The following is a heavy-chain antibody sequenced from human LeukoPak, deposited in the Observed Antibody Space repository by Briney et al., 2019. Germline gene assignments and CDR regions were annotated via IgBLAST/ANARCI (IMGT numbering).Heavy chain of an antibody. J-gene: IGHJ4*02. CDR1: GGSISSYY. CDR3: ARGVYIAAAQYAY. Sequence: SETLSLTCTVSGGSISSYYWSWLRQPPGKGLEWIGYIYYSGSTNYNPSLKSRVTISVDTSKNQFSLKLSSVTAADTAAYYCARGVYIAAAQYAYWGQGTLVTVSS. V-gene: IGHV4-59*01. CDR2: IYYSGST. D-gene: IGHD6-13*01.